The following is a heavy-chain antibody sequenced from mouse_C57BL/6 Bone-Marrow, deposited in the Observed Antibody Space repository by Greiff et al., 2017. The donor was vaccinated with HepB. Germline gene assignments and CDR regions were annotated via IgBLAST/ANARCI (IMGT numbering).Heavy chain of an antibody. CDR3: ARYNYYGSGSRYFDV. CDR1: GYTFTSYW. D-gene: IGHD1-1*01. Sequence: VKLQQPGTELVKPGASVKLSCKASGYTFTSYWMHWVKQRPGQGLEWIGNINPSNGGTKYNEKFKSKATLTVDKSSSTAYMQLSSLTSEDSAVYYCARYNYYGSGSRYFDVWGTGTTVTVSS. V-gene: IGHV1-53*01. CDR2: INPSNGGT. J-gene: IGHJ1*03.